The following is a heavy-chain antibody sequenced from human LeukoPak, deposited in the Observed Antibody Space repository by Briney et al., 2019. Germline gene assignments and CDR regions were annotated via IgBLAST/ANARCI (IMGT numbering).Heavy chain of an antibody. Sequence: SEALSLTCTVSGGSISSYYWSWIRQPPGKGLEWIGYIYYSGSTNYNPSLKSRVPISVDTSKNQFSLKLSSVTAADTAVYYCARGDSSGWYNWFDPWGQGTLVTVSS. CDR2: IYYSGST. CDR1: GGSISSYY. D-gene: IGHD6-19*01. V-gene: IGHV4-59*01. J-gene: IGHJ5*02. CDR3: ARGDSSGWYNWFDP.